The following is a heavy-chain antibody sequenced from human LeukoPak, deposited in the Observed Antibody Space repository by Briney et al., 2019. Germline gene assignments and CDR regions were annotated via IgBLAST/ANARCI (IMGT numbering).Heavy chain of an antibody. CDR1: GFTFSSYA. D-gene: IGHD3-10*01. CDR2: ISYDGSNK. Sequence: GGSLRPSCAASGFTFSSYAMHWVRQAPGKGLEWVAVISYDGSNKYYADSVKGRFTISRDNSKNTLYLQMNSLRAEDTAVYYCARDPGFGDENWFDPWGQGTLATVSS. CDR3: ARDPGFGDENWFDP. V-gene: IGHV3-30*04. J-gene: IGHJ5*02.